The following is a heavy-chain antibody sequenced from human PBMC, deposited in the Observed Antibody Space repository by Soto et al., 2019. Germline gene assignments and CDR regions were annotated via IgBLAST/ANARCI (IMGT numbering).Heavy chain of an antibody. Sequence: DSVKGRFSIARDNVRNTLDLQMNSLRPEDTGVYYCARPLDYRVDHHYYGMDVWGQGTTVTVS. CDR3: ARPLDYRVDHHYYGMDV. D-gene: IGHD4-4*01. J-gene: IGHJ6*02. V-gene: IGHV3-30*01.